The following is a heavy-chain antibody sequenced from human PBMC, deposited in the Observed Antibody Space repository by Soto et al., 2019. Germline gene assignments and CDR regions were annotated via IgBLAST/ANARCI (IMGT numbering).Heavy chain of an antibody. V-gene: IGHV1-18*01. D-gene: IGHD2-15*01. CDR1: GYTFTSYG. CDR3: ARDRYCSGGSCYWHWFDP. Sequence: GASVKVSCKASGYTFTSYGISWVRQAPGQGLEWMGWISAYNGNTNYAQKLQGRVTMTTDTSTSTAYMELRSLRSDDTAVYYCARDRYCSGGSCYWHWFDPWGQGTLVTVSS. CDR2: ISAYNGNT. J-gene: IGHJ5*02.